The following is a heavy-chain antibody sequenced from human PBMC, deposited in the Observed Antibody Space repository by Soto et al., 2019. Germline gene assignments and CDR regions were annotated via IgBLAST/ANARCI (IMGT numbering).Heavy chain of an antibody. J-gene: IGHJ6*04. CDR2: INAGNGNT. V-gene: IGHV1-3*01. CDR3: ARGYCSGGSCLDV. D-gene: IGHD2-15*01. Sequence: ASGKVSCKASGYTFTCYAMDWVRQAPGQRLEWMGWINAGNGNTKYSQKFQGRVTITRDTSASTAYMELSSLRSEDTAVYYCARGYCSGGSCLDVWGKGTTVTVSS. CDR1: GYTFTCYA.